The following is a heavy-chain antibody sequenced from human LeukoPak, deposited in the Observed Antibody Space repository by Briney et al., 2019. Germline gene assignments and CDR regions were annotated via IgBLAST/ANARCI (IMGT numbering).Heavy chain of an antibody. D-gene: IGHD3-10*02. V-gene: IGHV3-49*03. J-gene: IGHJ4*02. CDR1: GFTFGDYA. CDR2: IRSKAYGGTT. Sequence: GRSRRLSCTASGFTFGDYAMSWFRQAPGKGLEWVGFIRSKAYGGTTEYAASVKGRFTISRDDSKSIAYLQTNSLKTGDTAVYYCTRDFSYVSGDFVYWGQGTLVTVSS. CDR3: TRDFSYVSGDFVY.